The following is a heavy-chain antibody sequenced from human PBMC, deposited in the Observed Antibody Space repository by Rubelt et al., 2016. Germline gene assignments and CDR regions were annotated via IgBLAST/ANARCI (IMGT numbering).Heavy chain of an antibody. D-gene: IGHD1-26*01. V-gene: IGHV4-4*08. J-gene: IGHJ4*02. CDR3: ARAGRPWEGFVDH. Sequence: QVQLQESGPGLVKPSEILSLTCSVSDDSMNEYYWAWIRQPPGEGQEWVAYIHSNGDTQYSPSLKSRPVVSVDTSKHQLSLKLTSVTAADTAIYYCARAGRPWEGFVDHWGQGTLVTVSS. CDR2: IHSNGDT. CDR1: DDSMNEYY.